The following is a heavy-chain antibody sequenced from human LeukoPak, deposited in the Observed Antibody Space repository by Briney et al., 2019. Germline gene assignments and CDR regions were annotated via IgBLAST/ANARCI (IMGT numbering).Heavy chain of an antibody. CDR3: ARSGRGYSYGPMYYFDY. D-gene: IGHD5-18*01. CDR2: IYTSGST. Sequence: SETLSLTCTVSGGSISSYYWSWIRQPPGKGLEWIGYIYTSGSTNYSPSLKSRVTISVDTSKNQFSLKLRSVTAADTAVYYCARSGRGYSYGPMYYFDYWGQGTLVTVSS. V-gene: IGHV4-4*08. J-gene: IGHJ4*02. CDR1: GGSISSYY.